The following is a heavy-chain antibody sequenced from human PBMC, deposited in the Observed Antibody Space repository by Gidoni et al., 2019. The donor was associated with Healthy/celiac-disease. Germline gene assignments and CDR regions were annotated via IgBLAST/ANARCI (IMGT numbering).Heavy chain of an antibody. CDR1: GFTFSSYW. Sequence: EVQLVESGGGLVQPGGPRRPSCAASGFTFSSYWMCWVRQAPGKGLEWVANIKQDGSEKYYVDSVKGRFTISRDNAKNSLYLQMNSLRAEDTAVYYCARGLGAAGTRQGDYWGQGTLVTVSS. CDR2: IKQDGSEK. D-gene: IGHD6-13*01. CDR3: ARGLGAAGTRQGDY. J-gene: IGHJ4*02. V-gene: IGHV3-7*04.